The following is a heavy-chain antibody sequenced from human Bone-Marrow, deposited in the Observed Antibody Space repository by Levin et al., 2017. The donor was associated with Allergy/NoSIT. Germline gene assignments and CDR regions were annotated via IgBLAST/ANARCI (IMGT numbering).Heavy chain of an antibody. CDR2: SRNKADSYTT. V-gene: IGHV3-72*01. J-gene: IGHJ4*02. Sequence: PGGSLRLSCAASGFSFSDHYMDWVRQAPGKGLEWVGRSRNKADSYTTAYAASVKGRFTISRDDSMNLLYLQMNSLKTEDTAVYYCASGYCISTSCYDFDYWGQGTLVTVSS. CDR1: GFSFSDHY. D-gene: IGHD2-2*01. CDR3: ASGYCISTSCYDFDY.